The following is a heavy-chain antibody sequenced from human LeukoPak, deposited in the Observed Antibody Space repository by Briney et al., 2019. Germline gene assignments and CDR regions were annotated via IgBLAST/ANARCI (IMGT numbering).Heavy chain of an antibody. D-gene: IGHD3-22*01. Sequence: SETLSLTCAVSGGSISSNSYYWGWIRQPPGKGLEWIGSIYYSGSTYYNPSLKSRVTISVDTSKNQFSLKLSSVTAADTAVYYCARVYYDGAFDYWGQGTLVTVSS. CDR2: IYYSGST. V-gene: IGHV4-39*01. CDR1: GGSISSNSYY. CDR3: ARVYYDGAFDY. J-gene: IGHJ4*02.